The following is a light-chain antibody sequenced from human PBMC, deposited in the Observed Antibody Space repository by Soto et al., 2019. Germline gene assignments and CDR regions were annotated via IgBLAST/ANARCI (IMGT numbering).Light chain of an antibody. CDR1: HSVFSSY. J-gene: IGKJ3*01. V-gene: IGKV3-11*01. Sequence: IVLTPSPGTLYLSPGERASLCCRAIHSVFSSYLAWYQQKPGQAPRLLIYDASNRATGLPARFSGSGSGTDFTLTIRRLEPEDFAVYYCQQRRNWPPVFTFGPGTKGDIK. CDR3: QQRRNWPPVFT. CDR2: DAS.